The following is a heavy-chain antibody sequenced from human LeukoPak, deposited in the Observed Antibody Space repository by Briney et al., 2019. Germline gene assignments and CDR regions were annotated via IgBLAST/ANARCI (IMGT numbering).Heavy chain of an antibody. Sequence: GGSLRLSCAASGFTFSSYEMNWVRQAPGKGLEWVSYISSSGSTIYYADSVKGRFTISRDNAKNSLYLQMNSLRAEDTAVYYCAREPRAIASGYDYEGIPEWGQGTLVTVSS. CDR3: AREPRAIASGYDYEGIPE. J-gene: IGHJ4*02. D-gene: IGHD5-12*01. CDR1: GFTFSSYE. CDR2: ISSSGSTI. V-gene: IGHV3-48*03.